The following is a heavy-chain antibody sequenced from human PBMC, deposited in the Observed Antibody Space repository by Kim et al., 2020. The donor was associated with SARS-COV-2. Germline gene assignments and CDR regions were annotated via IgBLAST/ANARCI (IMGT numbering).Heavy chain of an antibody. CDR2: IYPGDSDT. J-gene: IGHJ6*02. D-gene: IGHD2-2*01. CDR1: GYSFTSYW. Sequence: GESLKISCKGSGYSFTSYWIGWVRQMPGKGLEWMGIIYPGDSDTRYSPSFQGQVTITADKSISTAYLQWSSLKASDTAMYYCARHGVVVPAALVIGGDYYGMDVWGQGTTVTVSS. V-gene: IGHV5-51*01. CDR3: ARHGVVVPAALVIGGDYYGMDV.